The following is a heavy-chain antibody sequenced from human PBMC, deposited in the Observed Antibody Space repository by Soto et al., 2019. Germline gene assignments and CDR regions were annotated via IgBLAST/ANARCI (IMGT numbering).Heavy chain of an antibody. Sequence: SVKVSCKASGGTFSSYAISWVRQAPGQGLEWMGGIIPIFGTANYAQKFQGRVTITADESTSTAYMELSSLRSEDTAVYYCARGPQGDYYDSSGYYKVYYYYGMDVWGQGTTVTVSS. CDR3: ARGPQGDYYDSSGYYKVYYYYGMDV. J-gene: IGHJ6*02. CDR2: IIPIFGTA. D-gene: IGHD3-22*01. V-gene: IGHV1-69*13. CDR1: GGTFSSYA.